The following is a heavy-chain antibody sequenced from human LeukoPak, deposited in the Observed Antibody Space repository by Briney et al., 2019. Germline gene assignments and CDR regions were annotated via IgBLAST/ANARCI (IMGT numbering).Heavy chain of an antibody. CDR2: ILPIFGTA. CDR1: GGTFSSYA. J-gene: IGHJ4*02. V-gene: IGHV1-69*05. CDR3: ARGKAAAEAAIDY. D-gene: IGHD6-13*01. Sequence: GASVKVSCTTSGGTFSSYAISWVRQAPGQGLEWMGGILPIFGTANYAQKFQGRVTITTDESTSTAYIELSSLRSEDTAVYYCARGKAAAEAAIDYWGQGTLVTVSS.